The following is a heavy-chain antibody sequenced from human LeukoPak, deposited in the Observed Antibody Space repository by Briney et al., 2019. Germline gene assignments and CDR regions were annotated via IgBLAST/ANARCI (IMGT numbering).Heavy chain of an antibody. CDR1: GFTCSSYA. D-gene: IGHD3-3*01. Sequence: PGGSLRLSCAASGFTCSSYAMSWVRQAPGKGLEWVSAISAGGSAYYADSVKGRFTISRDNAKNSLYLQMNSLRAEDTAVYYCARVSDFWSGYYFDYWGQGTLVTVSS. CDR2: ISAGGSA. J-gene: IGHJ4*02. V-gene: IGHV3-23*01. CDR3: ARVSDFWSGYYFDY.